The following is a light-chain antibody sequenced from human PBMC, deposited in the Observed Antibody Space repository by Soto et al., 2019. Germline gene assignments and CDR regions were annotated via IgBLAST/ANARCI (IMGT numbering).Light chain of an antibody. CDR3: QQRSNWQIT. J-gene: IGKJ5*01. CDR2: QTS. V-gene: IGKV3D-11*01. Sequence: EIVLTKSPATLSSFPGDRVSLSCRASQYINTRLAWYQHRPGQAPRLLIYQTSSRATGIPDRFSGSGSGTDFTLTISSLEPDDFAVYYCQQRSNWQITFGQGTRLEIK. CDR1: QYINTR.